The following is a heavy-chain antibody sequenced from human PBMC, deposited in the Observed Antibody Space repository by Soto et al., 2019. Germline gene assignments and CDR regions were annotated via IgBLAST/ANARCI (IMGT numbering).Heavy chain of an antibody. V-gene: IGHV3-30*18. D-gene: IGHD1-26*01. J-gene: IGHJ3*02. Sequence: QVQLVESGGGVVQPGRSLRLSCAASGFTFSSYGMHWVRQTPGKGLEWVAVISYDGSNKYYADSVKGRFTISRDNSKNTLYLQMNSLRAEDTAVYYCAKDLELVGATGALGMCGQGTMVAVSS. CDR1: GFTFSSYG. CDR3: AKDLELVGATGALGM. CDR2: ISYDGSNK.